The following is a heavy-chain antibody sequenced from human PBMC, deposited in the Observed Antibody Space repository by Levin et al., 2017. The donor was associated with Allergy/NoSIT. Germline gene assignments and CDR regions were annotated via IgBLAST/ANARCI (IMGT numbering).Heavy chain of an antibody. D-gene: IGHD3-16*02. J-gene: IGHJ4*02. CDR3: ARGNYAYVGGSYRPHFDY. CDR1: GYSFTDYY. V-gene: IGHV1-46*04. Sequence: ASVKVSCKASGYSFTDYYLHWVRQAPGQGLEWLGIINPTGGDARYAQTLQGRVTMTRDTSTSTVYMELRSLRYEETAVYYCARGNYAYVGGSYRPHFDYWGQGTLVTVSS. CDR2: INPTGGDA.